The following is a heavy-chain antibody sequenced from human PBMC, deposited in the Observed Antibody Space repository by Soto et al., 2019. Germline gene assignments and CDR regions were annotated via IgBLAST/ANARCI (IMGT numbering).Heavy chain of an antibody. CDR2: VWYDGSNE. Sequence: VKLVESGGGVVQPGRSMRLSCTTSGFNVVMYGFHWVRQAPSKGLEWVASVWYDGSNEKYADSVKARFIISRDNSKNTIYLQMDSLTVEDTAVYYCVRDWSSNANAVNDNWGQGTLVIVSS. CDR3: VRDWSSNANAVNDN. D-gene: IGHD2-8*02. CDR1: GFNVVMYG. V-gene: IGHV3-33*01. J-gene: IGHJ4*02.